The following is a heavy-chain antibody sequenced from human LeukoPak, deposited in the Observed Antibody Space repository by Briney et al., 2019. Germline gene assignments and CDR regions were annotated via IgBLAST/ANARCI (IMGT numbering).Heavy chain of an antibody. CDR1: GYTFTSYG. Sequence: ASVKVSCKASGYTFTSYGISWVRQAPGQGLEWMGWISAYNGNTNYAQKLQGRVTMTTDTSTSTAYMELRSLRSDDPAVYYCARGGPPLTLFHTGGTRNDYWGQGTLVTVSS. D-gene: IGHD1-14*01. CDR3: ARGGPPLTLFHTGGTRNDY. V-gene: IGHV1-18*04. J-gene: IGHJ4*02. CDR2: ISAYNGNT.